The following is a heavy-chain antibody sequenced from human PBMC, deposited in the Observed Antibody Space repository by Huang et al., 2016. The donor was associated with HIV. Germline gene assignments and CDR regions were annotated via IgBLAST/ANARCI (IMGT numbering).Heavy chain of an antibody. J-gene: IGHJ6*02. D-gene: IGHD1-7*01. CDR2: IKQDESEK. Sequence: VESGGRLVQPGGSIRLSCVGSTFTFGAYWMSWVRQSPGKGREWVANIKQDESEKYYVESVKGRVNISRDNAKKVLFLEMNNVRVEDTATYYCATKTAAMDIWGQGTTVTVS. CDR3: ATKTAAMDI. CDR1: TFTFGAYW. V-gene: IGHV3-7*01.